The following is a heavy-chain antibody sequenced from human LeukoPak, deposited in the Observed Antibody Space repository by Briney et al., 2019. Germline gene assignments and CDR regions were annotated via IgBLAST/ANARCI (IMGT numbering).Heavy chain of an antibody. CDR2: ISAYNGNT. D-gene: IGHD3-3*01. V-gene: IGHV1-18*01. Sequence: GASVKVSCKASGYTFTSYGISWVRQAPGQGLEWMGWISAYNGNTNYAQKLQRRVTMTTDTSTSTAYMELRSLRPDDTAVYYCARGSAGNDFWSGYYYYYYMDVWGKGTTVTVSS. J-gene: IGHJ6*03. CDR1: GYTFTSYG. CDR3: ARGSAGNDFWSGYYYYYYMDV.